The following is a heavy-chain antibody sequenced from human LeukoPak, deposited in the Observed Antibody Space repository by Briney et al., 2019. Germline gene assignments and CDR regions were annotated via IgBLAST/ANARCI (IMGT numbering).Heavy chain of an antibody. CDR3: AKDPTPYGDHPFDY. J-gene: IGHJ4*02. V-gene: IGHV3-23*01. D-gene: IGHD4-17*01. Sequence: GGSLRLSCAASGFPFSSYAMSWVRQAPGKGLEWVSAISGSGGNTYYADSVKGRFTISRDNSKNTLYLQMNSLRAEDTAVYYCAKDPTPYGDHPFDYWGQGTLVTVSS. CDR2: ISGSGGNT. CDR1: GFPFSSYA.